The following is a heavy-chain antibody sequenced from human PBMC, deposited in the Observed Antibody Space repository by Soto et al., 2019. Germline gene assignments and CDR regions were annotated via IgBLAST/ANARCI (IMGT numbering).Heavy chain of an antibody. Sequence: QALSITDTVSGGYISSGGCYWTWNRQHPGKGLEWIGYIYYSGSTYYNPSLKSRVTISVDTSKNQFSLKLSSVTAADTAVYYCARSVFPWGQGTQVTVSS. V-gene: IGHV4-31*03. J-gene: IGHJ5*02. CDR2: IYYSGST. CDR1: GGYISSGGCY. CDR3: ARSVFP.